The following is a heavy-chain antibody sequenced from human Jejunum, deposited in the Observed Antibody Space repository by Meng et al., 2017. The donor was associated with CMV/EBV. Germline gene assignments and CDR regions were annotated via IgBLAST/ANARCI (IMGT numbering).Heavy chain of an antibody. D-gene: IGHD3-10*01. CDR2: IYFGGST. J-gene: IGHJ4*02. CDR1: GGSISNHY. Sequence: VQLQESGPVLVKPSDTLSLTCSVSGGSISNHYWSWIRQPAGKGLEWIGRIYFGGSTNYNPSLKSRVTMSVEMSKNQFSMSLYSVTAADTAVYYCARGPGGFGDFNFDSWGQGTLVTVSS. V-gene: IGHV4-4*07. CDR3: ARGPGGFGDFNFDS.